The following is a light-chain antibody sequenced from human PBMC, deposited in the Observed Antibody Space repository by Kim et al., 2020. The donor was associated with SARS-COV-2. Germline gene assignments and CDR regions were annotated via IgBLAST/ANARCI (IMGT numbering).Light chain of an antibody. J-gene: IGKJ1*01. CDR3: QKYSGAPWT. V-gene: IGKV1-27*01. Sequence: DIQMTQSPSSLSAPIGDRVTITCRASQAISKYLAWYQQKPGKAPKLLIYAASTLQSGVPSRFSGSGSGTDFTLTISSLQPEDGATYYCQKYSGAPWTFGQGTKVDIK. CDR2: AAS. CDR1: QAISKY.